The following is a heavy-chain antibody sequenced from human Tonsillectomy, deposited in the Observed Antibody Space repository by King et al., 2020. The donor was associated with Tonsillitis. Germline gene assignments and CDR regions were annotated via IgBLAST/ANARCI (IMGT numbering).Heavy chain of an antibody. CDR3: ARDWRRAVAASGAFDI. D-gene: IGHD6-19*01. CDR2: IWYDGSNK. V-gene: IGHV3-33*08. Sequence: VQLVESGGGVVQPGRSLRLSCAASGFTFSSYGMHWVRQAPGKGLGGVAVIWYDGSNKYYADSVKGRFTISRDNSKNTLYLQMNSLRAEDTAVYYCARDWRRAVAASGAFDIWGQGTMVTVSS. CDR1: GFTFSSYG. J-gene: IGHJ3*02.